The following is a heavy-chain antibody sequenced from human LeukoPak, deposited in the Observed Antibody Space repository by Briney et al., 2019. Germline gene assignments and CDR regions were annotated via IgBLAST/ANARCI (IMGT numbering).Heavy chain of an antibody. CDR2: ISWNSGSI. J-gene: IGHJ4*02. CDR3: AKDKAPLYSGYDWDLDF. V-gene: IGHV3-9*01. D-gene: IGHD5-12*01. CDR1: GFTFHQYA. Sequence: PGRSLRLSCAASGFTFHQYAIHWVRQVPGKGLEWVSGISWNSGSIGYADSVRGRFTISRDNAKNSVYLQMSSLRAEDTALYYCAKDKAPLYSGYDWDLDFWGQGTLVIVSS.